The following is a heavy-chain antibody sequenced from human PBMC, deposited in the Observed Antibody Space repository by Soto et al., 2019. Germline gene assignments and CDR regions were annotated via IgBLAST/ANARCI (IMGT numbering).Heavy chain of an antibody. Sequence: XESLRLSGAASGYALRDYSMNWVRQAPGKGLEWVSYTGTRRKYTFYADSVRGRFTISRDDARNSVYLQLNSLRDEDTAVYYCVRDRDWAFDIWGQGTMVTVSS. CDR3: VRDRDWAFDI. CDR2: TGTRRKYT. V-gene: IGHV3-48*02. D-gene: IGHD3-9*01. J-gene: IGHJ3*02. CDR1: GYALRDYS.